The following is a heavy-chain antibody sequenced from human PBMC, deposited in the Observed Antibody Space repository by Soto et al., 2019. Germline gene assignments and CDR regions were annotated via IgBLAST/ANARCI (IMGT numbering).Heavy chain of an antibody. V-gene: IGHV3-23*01. CDR3: APYPGLCSSPNCPPAYYGMDV. CDR1: GFTFSSYA. D-gene: IGHD2-2*01. J-gene: IGHJ6*02. CDR2: ISAGGGDT. Sequence: GGSLRLSCAASGFTFSSYAMDWVRQTPGKGLEWVASISAGGGDTWYTDSVRGRFTISRDNIKNTLSLQMSSLRAEDTALYYCAPYPGLCSSPNCPPAYYGMDVWGQGTTVTVSS.